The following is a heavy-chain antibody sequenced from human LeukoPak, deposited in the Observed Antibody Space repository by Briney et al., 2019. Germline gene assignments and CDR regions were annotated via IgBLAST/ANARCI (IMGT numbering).Heavy chain of an antibody. CDR2: ISGSGGST. CDR1: GFTFSSYA. J-gene: IGHJ6*02. D-gene: IGHD6-13*01. V-gene: IGHV3-23*01. CDR3: ARARYSSSWYASYYGMDV. Sequence: PGGSLRLSCAASGFTFSSYAMSRVRQAPGKGLEWVSAISGSGGSTYYADSVKGRFTISRDNSKNTLYLQMNSLRAEDTAVYYCARARYSSSWYASYYGMDVWGQGTTVTVSS.